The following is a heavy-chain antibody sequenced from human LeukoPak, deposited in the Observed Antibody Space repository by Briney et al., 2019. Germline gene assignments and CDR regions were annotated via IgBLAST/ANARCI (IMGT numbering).Heavy chain of an antibody. CDR3: ARLWRWFGEYNFDY. CDR1: GGSFSGYY. Sequence: PSETLSLTCAVYGGSFSGYYWSWIRQPPGKGLEWIGEINHSGSTNYNPSLKSRVTISVDTSKNQFSLKLSSVTAADTAVYYCARLWRWFGEYNFDYWGQGTLVTVSS. V-gene: IGHV4-34*01. CDR2: INHSGST. J-gene: IGHJ4*02. D-gene: IGHD3-10*01.